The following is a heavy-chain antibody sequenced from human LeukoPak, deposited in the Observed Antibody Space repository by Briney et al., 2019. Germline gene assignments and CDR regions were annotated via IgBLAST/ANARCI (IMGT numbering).Heavy chain of an antibody. CDR1: GGSISSYS. Sequence: SETLSLTCTVSGGSISSYSWSWIRQPPGKGLEWIGRIYTSGSTNYNPSLKSRVTMSVDTSKNQFSLKLSSVTAADTAVYYCARGRHSSGRRRYNWFDPWGQGTLVTVSS. CDR3: ARGRHSSGRRRYNWFDP. V-gene: IGHV4-4*07. J-gene: IGHJ5*02. D-gene: IGHD6-19*01. CDR2: IYTSGST.